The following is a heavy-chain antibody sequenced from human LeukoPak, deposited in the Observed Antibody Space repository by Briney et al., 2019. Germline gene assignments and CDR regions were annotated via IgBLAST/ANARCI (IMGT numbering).Heavy chain of an antibody. Sequence: GGSLRLSCAASGFTFSDYYMSWIRQAPGKGLEWVSYISSSGSTIYYADSVKGRFTISRDNAKNSLYLQMNSLRAEDTAVYYCAKSIEGGLRFLEWLVFAYWGQGTLVTVSS. CDR2: ISSSGSTI. V-gene: IGHV3-11*04. D-gene: IGHD3-3*01. J-gene: IGHJ4*02. CDR1: GFTFSDYY. CDR3: AKSIEGGLRFLEWLVFAY.